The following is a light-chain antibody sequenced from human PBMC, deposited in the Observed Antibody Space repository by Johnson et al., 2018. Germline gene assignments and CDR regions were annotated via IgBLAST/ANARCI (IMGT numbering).Light chain of an antibody. CDR2: ENN. Sequence: QSVLTQPPSVSAAPGQKVTISCSGSSSNIGNNYVSWYQQLPGTAPKLLIYENNKRPSGIPDRFSGSKSGTSATLGITGLQTGDEADYYCGTWASSLIAGNVFGTGPKFTVL. CDR1: SSNIGNNY. CDR3: GTWASSLIAGNV. J-gene: IGLJ1*01. V-gene: IGLV1-51*02.